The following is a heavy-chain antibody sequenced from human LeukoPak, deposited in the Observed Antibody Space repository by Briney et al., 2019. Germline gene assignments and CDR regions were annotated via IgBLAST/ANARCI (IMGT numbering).Heavy chain of an antibody. CDR2: TSYDGNDK. CDR3: AREGSSVGSSSGDPIDF. D-gene: IGHD6-6*01. J-gene: IGHJ4*02. V-gene: IGHV3-30-3*01. CDR1: GFTFSSYA. Sequence: PGGSLRLSCAASGFTFSSYAMHWVRQAPGKGLEWVTVTSYDGNDKYYADSVKGRFTISRDNSKNTLYLQMNSLGTDDTAVYYCAREGSSVGSSSGDPIDFWGQGTLVIVSP.